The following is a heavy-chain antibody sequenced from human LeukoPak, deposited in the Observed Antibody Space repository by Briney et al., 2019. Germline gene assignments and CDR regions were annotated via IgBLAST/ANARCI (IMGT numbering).Heavy chain of an antibody. CDR2: ISYDGSSK. CDR3: ARARSSYGYGDAFDI. D-gene: IGHD5-18*01. J-gene: IGHJ3*02. V-gene: IGHV3-30*04. CDR1: GFIFSSFA. Sequence: GGSLRLSCAASGFIFSSFAMNWVRQAPGKGLEWVAVISYDGSSKYYADSVKGRFTISRDNSKNTLYLQMNSLRAEDTAVYYCARARSSYGYGDAFDIWGQGTMVTVSS.